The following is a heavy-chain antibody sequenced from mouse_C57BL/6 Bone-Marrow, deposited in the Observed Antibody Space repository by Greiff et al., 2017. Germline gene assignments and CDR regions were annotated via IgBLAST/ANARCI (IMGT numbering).Heavy chain of an antibody. Sequence: QVQLQQSGAELVRPGASVTLSCKASGYTFTDYEMHWVKQTPVHGLEWIGAIDPETGGTAYNQKFKGKAILTADKSSSTACMELRSLTSEDSAVYYCTREVSYGSSYDWYFDVWGTGTTVTVSS. CDR3: TREVSYGSSYDWYFDV. V-gene: IGHV1-15*01. CDR2: IDPETGGT. CDR1: GYTFTDYE. D-gene: IGHD1-1*01. J-gene: IGHJ1*03.